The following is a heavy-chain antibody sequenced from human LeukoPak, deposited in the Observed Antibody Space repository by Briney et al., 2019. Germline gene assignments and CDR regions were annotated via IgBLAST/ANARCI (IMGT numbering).Heavy chain of an antibody. J-gene: IGHJ4*02. CDR1: GVTFSSYS. CDR3: ARDYGSGSYTVY. D-gene: IGHD3-10*01. V-gene: IGHV3-48*01. Sequence: GGSLRLSCAASGVTFSSYSMNWVRQAPGKGLEWVSYISSSSSTIYYAYSVKGRFTISRDNAKNSLYLQMNSLRAEDTAVYYCARDYGSGSYTVYWGQGTLVTVSS. CDR2: ISSSSSTI.